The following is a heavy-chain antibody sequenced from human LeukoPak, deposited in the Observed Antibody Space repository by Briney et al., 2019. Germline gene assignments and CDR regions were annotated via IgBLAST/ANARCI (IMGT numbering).Heavy chain of an antibody. J-gene: IGHJ4*02. D-gene: IGHD3-22*01. CDR3: AKGGNITMIVVVIDY. Sequence: GGSLRLSCAASGFTFSSYAMSWIRQAPGKGLEWVSAISGSGGSTYYADSVRGRFTISRDNSKNTLYLQMNSLRAEDTAVYYCAKGGNITMIVVVIDYWGQGTLVTVSS. V-gene: IGHV3-23*01. CDR1: GFTFSSYA. CDR2: ISGSGGST.